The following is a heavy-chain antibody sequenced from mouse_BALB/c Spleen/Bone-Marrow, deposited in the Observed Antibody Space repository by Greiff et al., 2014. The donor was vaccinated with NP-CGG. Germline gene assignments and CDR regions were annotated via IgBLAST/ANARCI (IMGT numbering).Heavy chain of an antibody. V-gene: IGHV1S135*01. D-gene: IGHD2-1*01. Sequence: VQLKESGPELEKPGASVKISCKASGYSFTGYNMNWVKQTNGKSLEWIGNIDPYYDGTNYNQKFKGKATLTVDKSSSTAYIYLTSLTSEDSAVCFCARGMITTSYWYFDVWGAGTTVTVSS. CDR2: IDPYYDGT. CDR3: ARGMITTSYWYFDV. CDR1: GYSFTGYN. J-gene: IGHJ1*01.